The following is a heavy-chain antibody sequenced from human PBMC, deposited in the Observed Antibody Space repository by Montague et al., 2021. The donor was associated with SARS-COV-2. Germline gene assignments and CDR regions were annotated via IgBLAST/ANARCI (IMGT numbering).Heavy chain of an antibody. Sequence: SLRLSCAAPGFTFNNSAIHWVRQAPGKGLEWVAIISYDGSNKYYADSVKGRFAISRDNSKNTLYLQLNSLRAEETAVYYCVRASLIKARIAVAGTTVYWGQGTLVTISS. D-gene: IGHD6-19*01. CDR1: GFTFNNSA. J-gene: IGHJ4*02. V-gene: IGHV3-30*09. CDR3: VRASLIKARIAVAGTTVY. CDR2: ISYDGSNK.